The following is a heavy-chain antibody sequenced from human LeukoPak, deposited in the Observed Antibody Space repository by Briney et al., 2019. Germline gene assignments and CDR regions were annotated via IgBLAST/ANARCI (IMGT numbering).Heavy chain of an antibody. J-gene: IGHJ4*02. CDR2: IRYDGSNK. V-gene: IGHV3-30*02. Sequence: GALRLSCAASGFTFSSYGMHWVRQAPGKGLEWVAFIRYDGSNKYYADSVKGRFTISRDNSKNTLYLQMNSLRAEDTAVYYCAKDLAYYFDYWGLGNLVTVSS. CDR3: AKDLAYYFDY. CDR1: GFTFSSYG.